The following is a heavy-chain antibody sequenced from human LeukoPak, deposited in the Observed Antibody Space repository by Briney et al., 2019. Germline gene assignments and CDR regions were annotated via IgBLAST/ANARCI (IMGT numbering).Heavy chain of an antibody. V-gene: IGHV3-9*03. CDR3: AKDSDYVWGSYRSSFDY. D-gene: IGHD3-16*02. Sequence: ARSLRLSCAASGFTFDDYAMHWVRQAPRKSLEWVSGISWNSGSIGYADSVKGRFTISRDNAKNCLYLKMNSLIAEDMALYYCAKDSDYVWGSYRSSFDYWGQGTLGTVSS. CDR2: ISWNSGSI. CDR1: GFTFDDYA. J-gene: IGHJ4*02.